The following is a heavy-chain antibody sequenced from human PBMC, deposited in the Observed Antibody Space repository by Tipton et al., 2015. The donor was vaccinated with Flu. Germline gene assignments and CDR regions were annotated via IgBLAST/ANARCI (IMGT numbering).Heavy chain of an antibody. Sequence: SLRLSCAASGFIFSNFAMHWVRQAPGKGLEWVAGVWYDGTNEYYADSVKGRFTISRDNSKNTLYLQMNSLRAEDTAVYYCARGYDILTDGGGYFDYWGQGTLVTVSS. CDR2: VWYDGTNE. CDR3: ARGYDILTDGGGYFDY. D-gene: IGHD3-9*01. V-gene: IGHV3-33*01. CDR1: GFIFSNFA. J-gene: IGHJ4*02.